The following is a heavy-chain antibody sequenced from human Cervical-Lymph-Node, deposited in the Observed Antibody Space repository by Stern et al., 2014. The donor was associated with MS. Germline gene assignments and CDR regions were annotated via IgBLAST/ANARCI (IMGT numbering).Heavy chain of an antibody. J-gene: IGHJ4*02. V-gene: IGHV4-30-4*01. Sequence: QVQLQESGPGLVKPSQTLSLTCAVTGGSISSAEYYWSWIRQSPGNGLEWIGYSHNSGTTYRHPSLQSRVTISVDTSKNQFSLKLRSVTAADTAVYYCSRDADGYSLVFGYWGRGTLVTVSS. CDR3: SRDADGYSLVFGY. CDR2: SHNSGTT. CDR1: GGSISSAEYY. D-gene: IGHD5-24*01.